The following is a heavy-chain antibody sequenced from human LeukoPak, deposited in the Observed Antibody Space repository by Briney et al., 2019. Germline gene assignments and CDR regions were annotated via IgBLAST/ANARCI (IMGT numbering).Heavy chain of an antibody. V-gene: IGHV3-21*01. J-gene: IGHJ4*02. CDR3: ARDLHLSLDY. CDR1: GLTFSSYS. Sequence: GGSLRLPCAASGLTFSSYSVNWVRQAPGKGLEWVSSISSSSSYIYYADSVKGRFTISRDNAKNSLYLQMNSLRAEDTAVYYCARDLHLSLDYWGPGNLVTVSS. D-gene: IGHD3-16*01. CDR2: ISSSSSYI.